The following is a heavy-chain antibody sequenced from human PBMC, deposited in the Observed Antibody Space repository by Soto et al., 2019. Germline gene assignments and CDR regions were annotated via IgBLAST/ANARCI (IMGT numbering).Heavy chain of an antibody. V-gene: IGHV4-30-4*01. Sequence: LSLTCTVSGDSIFNGYYYWSWIRQPPGKGLEWIGYIYYSGSTSYNSSLKSRVTISIDTSKNQFSLKLDSVTAADTAVYYCARQGAYDYVWGSYRSWFDPWGQGTLVTVSS. CDR1: GDSIFNGYYY. CDR3: ARQGAYDYVWGSYRSWFDP. CDR2: IYYSGST. J-gene: IGHJ5*02. D-gene: IGHD3-16*02.